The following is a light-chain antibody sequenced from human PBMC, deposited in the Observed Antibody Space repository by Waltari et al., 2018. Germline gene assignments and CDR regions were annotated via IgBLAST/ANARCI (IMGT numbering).Light chain of an antibody. CDR1: QTISSY. CDR3: QQSYSGPLT. J-gene: IGKJ4*01. CDR2: AAS. Sequence: DIEMTQAPSSLSASVGDRVTITCRASQTISSYLNWHQQKPGKAPKLLIYAASTLQSGVPSRFSGSGSGTVFTLTISSLQPEDFATYYCQQSYSGPLTFGGGTKVEIK. V-gene: IGKV1-39*01.